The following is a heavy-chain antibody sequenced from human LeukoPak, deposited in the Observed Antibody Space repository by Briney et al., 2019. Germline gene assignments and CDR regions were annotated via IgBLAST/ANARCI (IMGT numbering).Heavy chain of an antibody. V-gene: IGHV3-23*01. CDR2: ISGSGGST. CDR3: AKDLASQLLWVGEYGMDV. CDR1: GFTFSSYA. D-gene: IGHD3-10*01. J-gene: IGHJ6*02. Sequence: PGGSLRLSCAASGFTFSSYAMNWVRQAPGRGLEWVSDISGSGGSTYYADSMKGRFTISRDKSKNTLYLQMNSLRVDDTAVYYCAKDLASQLLWVGEYGMDVWGQGTTVTVSS.